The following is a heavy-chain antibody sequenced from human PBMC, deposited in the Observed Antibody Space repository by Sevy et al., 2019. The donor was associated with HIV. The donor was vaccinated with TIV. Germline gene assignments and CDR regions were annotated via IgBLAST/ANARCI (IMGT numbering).Heavy chain of an antibody. Sequence: SETLSLTCTVSGGSISSGGYYWSWIRQHPGKGLEWIGYIYYSGSTYYNPSLKSRVTISVDTSKNQFSLKLSSVTAADTAVYYCAREHIYGSGSLFDYWGQRTLVTVSS. J-gene: IGHJ4*02. V-gene: IGHV4-31*03. CDR2: IYYSGST. CDR3: AREHIYGSGSLFDY. CDR1: GGSISSGGYY. D-gene: IGHD3-10*01.